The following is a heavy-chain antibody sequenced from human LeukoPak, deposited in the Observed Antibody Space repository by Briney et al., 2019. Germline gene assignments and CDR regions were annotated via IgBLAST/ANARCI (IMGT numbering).Heavy chain of an antibody. Sequence: GGSLRLSCAASGFTVSSNYMSWVRQAPGKGLEWVSVIYNGGSTYYADSVKGRVTIARDNSKNTLYLQMNSLRAEDTAVYYCARVGYDSSGYNWFDPWGQGTLVTVSS. D-gene: IGHD3-22*01. CDR2: IYNGGST. J-gene: IGHJ5*02. CDR3: ARVGYDSSGYNWFDP. V-gene: IGHV3-53*01. CDR1: GFTVSSNY.